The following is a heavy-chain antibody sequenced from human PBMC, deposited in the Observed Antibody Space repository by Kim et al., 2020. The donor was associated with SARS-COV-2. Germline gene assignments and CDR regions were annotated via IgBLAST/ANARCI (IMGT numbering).Heavy chain of an antibody. CDR3: ARDATISPGGRRFDY. D-gene: IGHD3-9*01. V-gene: IGHV4-31*03. CDR1: GGSISSGGYY. J-gene: IGHJ4*02. CDR2: IYYSGST. Sequence: SETLSLTCTVSGGSISSGGYYWSWIRQHPGKGLEWIGYIYYSGSTYYNPSLKSRVTISVDTSKNQFSLKLSSVTAADTAVYYCARDATISPGGRRFDYWGQGTLVTVSS.